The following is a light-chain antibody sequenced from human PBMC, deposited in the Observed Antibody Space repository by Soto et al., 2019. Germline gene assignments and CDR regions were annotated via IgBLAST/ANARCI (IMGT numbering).Light chain of an antibody. CDR1: QTIDSW. CDR3: QQYSTYTPRT. J-gene: IGKJ1*01. CDR2: KAS. Sequence: IQLTQSPSSLSASVGYRFTITCRASQTIDSWLAWYQQRPGKPPNLLIYKASTLASGVPSRFSGSGSGTEFTLTIKSLQPDDFATYYCQQYSTYTPRTFGQGTTGDIK. V-gene: IGKV1-5*03.